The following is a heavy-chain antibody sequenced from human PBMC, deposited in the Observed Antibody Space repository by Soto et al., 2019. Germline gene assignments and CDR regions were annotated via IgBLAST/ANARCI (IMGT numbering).Heavy chain of an antibody. Sequence: GGSLRLSCAASGFTFSSYSMNWDRQAPGKGLEWVSYISSSSSTIYYADSVKGRFTISRDNAKNSLYLQMNSLRDEDTAVYYCARGSILTGYGAPLFDYWGQGTLVTVSS. D-gene: IGHD3-9*01. CDR2: ISSSSSTI. CDR1: GFTFSSYS. CDR3: ARGSILTGYGAPLFDY. J-gene: IGHJ4*02. V-gene: IGHV3-48*02.